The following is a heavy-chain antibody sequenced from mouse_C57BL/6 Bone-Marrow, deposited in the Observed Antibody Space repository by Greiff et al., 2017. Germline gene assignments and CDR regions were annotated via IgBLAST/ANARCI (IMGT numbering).Heavy chain of an antibody. CDR2: IWSGGST. Sequence: QVHVKQSGPGLVQPSQSLSISCTVSGFSLTSYGVHWVRQSPGKGLEWLGVIWSGGSTDYNAAFISRLGISKDNSKSQVFFKMNSLQADDTAIYYCARCSNYCPAWFAYWGQGTLVTVSA. CDR3: ARCSNYCPAWFAY. V-gene: IGHV2-2*01. J-gene: IGHJ3*01. CDR1: GFSLTSYG. D-gene: IGHD2-5*01.